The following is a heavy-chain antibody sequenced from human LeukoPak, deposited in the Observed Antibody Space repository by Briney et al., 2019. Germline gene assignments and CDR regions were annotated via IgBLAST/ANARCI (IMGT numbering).Heavy chain of an antibody. J-gene: IGHJ4*02. CDR3: ARRTNRRITILRVVPPDFDY. V-gene: IGHV3-48*01. D-gene: IGHD3-3*01. Sequence: GGSLRLSCAASGFTFSSYSMNWVRQAPGKGLEWVSYISSSSTIYYADSVKGRFTISRDNAKNSPYLQINSLGAEDTAVYCCARRTNRRITILRVVPPDFDYWGQGTLVTVSS. CDR2: ISSSSTI. CDR1: GFTFSSYS.